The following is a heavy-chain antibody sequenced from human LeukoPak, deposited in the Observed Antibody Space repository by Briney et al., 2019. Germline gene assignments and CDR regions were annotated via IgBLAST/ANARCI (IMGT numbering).Heavy chain of an antibody. Sequence: PGGSLRLSCAASGFTFSSYAMSWVRQAPGKGLEWVSTISGSGGSTYSADSVKGRFTISRDNSKNTLYLQMNSLRAEDTALYFCAKDDQVVGATSFDYWGQGTLVTVSS. CDR3: AKDDQVVGATSFDY. D-gene: IGHD1-26*01. V-gene: IGHV3-23*01. CDR2: ISGSGGST. J-gene: IGHJ4*02. CDR1: GFTFSSYA.